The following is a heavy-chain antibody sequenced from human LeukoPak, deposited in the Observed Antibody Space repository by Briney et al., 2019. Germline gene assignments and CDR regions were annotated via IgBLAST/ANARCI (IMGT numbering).Heavy chain of an antibody. D-gene: IGHD4-23*01. CDR1: GGSINNYY. CDR3: ARDRGDYGGNSALDY. J-gene: IGHJ4*02. Sequence: SETLSLTCTASGGSINNYYWSWIRQPAGKGLEWVGRIYTSGSTNYNPSLKSRVTMSVDTSKNQFSLKLSSVSAADTAVYYCARDRGDYGGNSALDYWGQGTLVTVSS. CDR2: IYTSGST. V-gene: IGHV4-4*07.